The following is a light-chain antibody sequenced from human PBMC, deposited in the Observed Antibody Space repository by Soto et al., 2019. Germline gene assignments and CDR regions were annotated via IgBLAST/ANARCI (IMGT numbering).Light chain of an antibody. J-gene: IGLJ1*01. V-gene: IGLV2-23*01. CDR3: CSYVGATTYV. CDR1: SGNIGGYNV. Sequence: QSVLTQPASVAGCPGQSITISCSGSSGNIGGYNVVSWYQQHPGKAPKVIIYEAIKRPSGVSNRFSGSISGTTASLTISGLQADDEADYYCCSYVGATTYVFGSGTKVTVL. CDR2: EAI.